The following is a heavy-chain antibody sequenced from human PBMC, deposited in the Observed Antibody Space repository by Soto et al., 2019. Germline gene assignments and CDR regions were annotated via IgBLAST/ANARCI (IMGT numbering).Heavy chain of an antibody. V-gene: IGHV4-39*02. CDR1: GGSITSSSYY. J-gene: IGHJ4*02. CDR2: IYYSGNT. Sequence: QLQLQESGPGLVKPSETLSLTCTVSGGSITSSSYYWGWIRQPPGKGLEWIGSIYYSGNTYYTPSLKSRVSISVDTSKNQFSLKLSSVTAADTAVYYCAREGGRYCSGGSCQVEYWGQGTLVTVSS. D-gene: IGHD2-15*01. CDR3: AREGGRYCSGGSCQVEY.